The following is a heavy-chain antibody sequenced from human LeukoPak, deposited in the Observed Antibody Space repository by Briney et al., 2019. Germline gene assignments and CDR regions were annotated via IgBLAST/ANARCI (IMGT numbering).Heavy chain of an antibody. D-gene: IGHD2-2*01. CDR2: IIHIFGTA. CDR1: GGTFSSYA. Sequence: ASVKVSCKASGGTFSSYAISWVRQAPGQGLEWMGGIIHIFGTANYAQKFQGRVTITADESTSTAYMELSSLRSEDTAVYYCARGFVVVPAAYDYWGQGTLVTVSS. CDR3: ARGFVVVPAAYDY. V-gene: IGHV1-69*13. J-gene: IGHJ4*02.